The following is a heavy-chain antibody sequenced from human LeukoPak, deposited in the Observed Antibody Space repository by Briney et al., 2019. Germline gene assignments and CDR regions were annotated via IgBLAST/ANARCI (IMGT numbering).Heavy chain of an antibody. CDR2: VSGNGGSA. CDR3: AKTDCGARGYYFDS. CDR1: GFTFNNYA. V-gene: IGHV3-23*01. Sequence: PGGSLRLSCAASGFTFNNYAMSWVRQAPGKGLEWVSTVSGNGGSAYYADSVKGRFIISRDNSKNTLYLQLDTLRAEDTAAYYCAKTDCGARGYYFDSWGQGTLVYVSS. J-gene: IGHJ4*02. D-gene: IGHD2-21*01.